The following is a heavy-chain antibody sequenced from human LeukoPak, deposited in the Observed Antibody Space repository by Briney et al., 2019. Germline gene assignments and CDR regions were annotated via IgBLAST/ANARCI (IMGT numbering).Heavy chain of an antibody. Sequence: GGSLRLSCAASGFTFSSYAMHWVRQAPGKGLEWVAVIWYDGSNKYYADSVKGRFTISRDNSKNTLYLQMNSLRAEDTAVYYCARGRYYDFWSGYFAHPYYYGMDVWGQGTTVTVSS. D-gene: IGHD3-3*01. CDR2: IWYDGSNK. CDR3: ARGRYYDFWSGYFAHPYYYGMDV. J-gene: IGHJ6*02. V-gene: IGHV3-33*08. CDR1: GFTFSSYA.